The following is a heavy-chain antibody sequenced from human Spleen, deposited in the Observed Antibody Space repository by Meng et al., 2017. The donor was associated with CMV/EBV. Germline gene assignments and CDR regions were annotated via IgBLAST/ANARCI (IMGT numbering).Heavy chain of an antibody. CDR1: GYSFTGYY. V-gene: IGHV1-2*02. CDR2: INPSSGGT. Sequence: KASGYSFTGYYMHWVRQAPGQGLEWMGWINPSSGGTSYAQKYQGRVTMTRDTSVSTAYMELSSLRSDDTAVYYCARGHDYGVNYFHYWGQGTLVTVSS. D-gene: IGHD4-17*01. CDR3: ARGHDYGVNYFHY. J-gene: IGHJ4*02.